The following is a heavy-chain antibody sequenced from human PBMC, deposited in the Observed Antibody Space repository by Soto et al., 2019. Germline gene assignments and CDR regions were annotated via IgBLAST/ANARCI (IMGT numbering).Heavy chain of an antibody. D-gene: IGHD6-19*01. J-gene: IGHJ5*02. CDR2: ISYDGSNK. CDR1: GLTFSSYA. V-gene: IGHV3-30-3*01. Sequence: QVQMVESGGGVVQPGRSLRLSCAASGLTFSSYAMHWVREAPGKGLEWVAVISYDGSNKYYEDSVKGRFTVSSDNSKNTLYLQMNSLRAEDTAVYYCARDGSSGWAPQNWFDPWGQGTLVTVSS. CDR3: ARDGSSGWAPQNWFDP.